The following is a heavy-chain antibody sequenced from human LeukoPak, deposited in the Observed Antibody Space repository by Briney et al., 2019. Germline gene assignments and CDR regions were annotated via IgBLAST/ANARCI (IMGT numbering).Heavy chain of an antibody. CDR2: IYYSGST. CDR3: ARDEYSNYVGFDY. J-gene: IGHJ4*02. V-gene: IGHV4-59*12. D-gene: IGHD4-11*01. Sequence: PSETLSLTCTVSGGSISSYYWSWIRQPPGKGLEWIGYIYYSGSTNYNPSLKSRVTMSVDTSKNQFSLKLKSVTAADTAVYYCARDEYSNYVGFDYWGQGTLVTVSS. CDR1: GGSISSYY.